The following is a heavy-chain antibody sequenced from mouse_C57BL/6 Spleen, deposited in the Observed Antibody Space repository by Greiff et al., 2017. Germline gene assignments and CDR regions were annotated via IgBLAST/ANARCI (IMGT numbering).Heavy chain of an antibody. CDR2: IAPATGGT. CDR1: GYTFTDYE. J-gene: IGHJ4*01. Sequence: QVQLQQSGAELVRPGASVTLSCKASGYTFTDYEMHWVKQTPVHGLEWIGAIAPATGGTAYNQKFKGKAILTVDKSSSTAYMELRGLTSEDSAVYYCTRTPLTTVVVRDAMDYWGQGTSVTVSS. V-gene: IGHV1-15*01. CDR3: TRTPLTTVVVRDAMDY. D-gene: IGHD1-1*01.